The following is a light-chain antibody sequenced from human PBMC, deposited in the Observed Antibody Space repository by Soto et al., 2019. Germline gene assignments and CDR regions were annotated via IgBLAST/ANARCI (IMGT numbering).Light chain of an antibody. V-gene: IGKV3-20*01. Sequence: EIVLTQSPGTLSLSPGERATLSCRASQSVSSNYLAWYQQKPGQAPRLLMYGASSMATGIPDRFSGSGSGTDFTLTISRLEPEDFAVYYCQHYSTSLYTFGQGTKLEIK. CDR1: QSVSSNY. CDR2: GAS. J-gene: IGKJ2*01. CDR3: QHYSTSLYT.